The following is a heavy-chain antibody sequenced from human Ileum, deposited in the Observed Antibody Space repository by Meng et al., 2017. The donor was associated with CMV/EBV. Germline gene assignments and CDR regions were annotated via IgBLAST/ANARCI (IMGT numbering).Heavy chain of an antibody. Sequence: ASVFTFSSYSLNWVRQTPGKGLEWVSVVGGDAVTIYYANSVKGRFTSSRDNSKNTLFLQMNSLRAEDTAVYYCAKTYGGTYRQGFDYWGQGTLVTVSS. CDR2: VGGDAVTI. J-gene: IGHJ4*02. V-gene: IGHV3-23*01. CDR1: VFTFSSYS. D-gene: IGHD4-23*01. CDR3: AKTYGGTYRQGFDY.